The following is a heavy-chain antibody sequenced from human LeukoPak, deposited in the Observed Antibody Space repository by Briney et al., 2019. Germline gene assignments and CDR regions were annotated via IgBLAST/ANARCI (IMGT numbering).Heavy chain of an antibody. D-gene: IGHD2-15*01. J-gene: IGHJ6*03. V-gene: IGHV4-39*01. Sequence: SETLSLTCTVSGGSISSSSYYWGWIRQPPGKGLEWIGSIYYSGSTYYNPSLKSRVTISVDTSKNQFSLKLSSVTAADTAVYYCARGDVVVVAATDYYYYMDVWGKGTTVTVSS. CDR2: IYYSGST. CDR1: GGSISSSSYY. CDR3: ARGDVVVVAATDYYYYMDV.